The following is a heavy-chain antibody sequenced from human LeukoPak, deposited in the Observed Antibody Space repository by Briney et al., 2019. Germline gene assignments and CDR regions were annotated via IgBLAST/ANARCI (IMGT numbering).Heavy chain of an antibody. J-gene: IGHJ6*03. V-gene: IGHV1-18*01. CDR1: GYTFTSYG. CDR2: ISAYNGNT. Sequence: GASVKVSCKASGYTFTSYGISGVRQAPGQGLEWMGGISAYNGNTNYAQKLQGRVTMTTDTSTSTVYMEMRRLRSDDTAVYYCARVVGATAASFLFDYYSYMDVWGKGTTVTISS. D-gene: IGHD1-26*01. CDR3: ARVVGATAASFLFDYYSYMDV.